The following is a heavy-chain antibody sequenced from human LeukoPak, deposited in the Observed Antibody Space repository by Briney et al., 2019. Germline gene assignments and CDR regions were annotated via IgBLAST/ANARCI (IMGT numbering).Heavy chain of an antibody. J-gene: IGHJ4*02. CDR2: ISGSGGST. CDR1: GFTFSSYA. CDR3: ATPPPTYYDILTGSIFDY. Sequence: GGSLRLSCAASGFTFSSYAMSWVRQAPGKGLEWVSAISGSGGSTYYADSVKGRFTISRDNSKNTLYLQMNSLRAEDTAVYYCATPPPTYYDILTGSIFDYWGQGTLVTVSP. D-gene: IGHD3-9*01. V-gene: IGHV3-23*01.